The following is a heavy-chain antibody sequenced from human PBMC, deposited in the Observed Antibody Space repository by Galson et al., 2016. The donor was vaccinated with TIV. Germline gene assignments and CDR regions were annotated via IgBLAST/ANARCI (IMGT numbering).Heavy chain of an antibody. Sequence: SVKVSCKASRCTFSSYAISWVRQAPGQGLEWMGRIIPIRGITNYAQKFQGRVTMTVDEFTSTANMELSSLKSDDTAVYYCARGGSGSAIDYWGQGILVTVSS. J-gene: IGHJ4*02. CDR2: IIPIRGIT. CDR1: RCTFSSYA. D-gene: IGHD1-26*01. CDR3: ARGGSGSAIDY. V-gene: IGHV1-69*04.